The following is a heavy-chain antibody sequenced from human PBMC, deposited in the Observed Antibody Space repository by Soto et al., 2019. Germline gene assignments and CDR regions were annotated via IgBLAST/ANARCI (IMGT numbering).Heavy chain of an antibody. CDR3: ARATLTGRYYYYYGMDV. CDR2: IIPIFGTA. Sequence: VASVKVSCKASGVTFSSYAISWVRQAPGQGLEWMGGIIPIFGTANYAQKFQGRVTITADKSTSTAYMELSSLRSEDTAVYYCARATLTGRYYYYYGMDVWGQGTTVTVSS. D-gene: IGHD1-20*01. CDR1: GVTFSSYA. J-gene: IGHJ6*02. V-gene: IGHV1-69*06.